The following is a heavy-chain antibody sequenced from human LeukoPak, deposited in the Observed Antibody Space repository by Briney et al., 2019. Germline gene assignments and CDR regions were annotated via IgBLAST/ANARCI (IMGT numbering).Heavy chain of an antibody. D-gene: IGHD3-22*01. CDR1: GFTFSGYS. CDR3: ARITPDSSGYTIDY. Sequence: GGSLRLSCAASGFTFSGYSLNWVRQAPGKGLEWVSSISRSSSYIYYADSVKGRFTISRDNAKNSLYLQMNSLRAEDTAVYYCARITPDSSGYTIDYWGPGTLVTVSS. J-gene: IGHJ4*02. V-gene: IGHV3-21*01. CDR2: ISRSSSYI.